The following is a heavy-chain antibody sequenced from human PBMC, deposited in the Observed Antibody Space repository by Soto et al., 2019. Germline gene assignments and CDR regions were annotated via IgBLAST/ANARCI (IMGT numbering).Heavy chain of an antibody. J-gene: IGHJ4*02. CDR1: GYTFTNYY. CDR3: ARGRFPTVTTCWYFGY. D-gene: IGHD4-17*01. CDR2: INPSTGST. Sequence: ASVKVSCKASGYTFTNYYIHWVRQAPGQGLEWMGIINPSTGSTTYAQKFQGRVTLTRDTSTSTVYMDLSSLRSEDTAVYYCARGRFPTVTTCWYFGYRRQGALATV. V-gene: IGHV1-46*01.